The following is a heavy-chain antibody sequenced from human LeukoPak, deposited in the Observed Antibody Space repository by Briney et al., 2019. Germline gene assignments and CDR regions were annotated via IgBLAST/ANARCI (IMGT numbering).Heavy chain of an antibody. CDR3: IREIQVRASASLGY. V-gene: IGHV3-74*01. CDR1: GFSLTGYW. CDR2: MNSAGTTI. J-gene: IGHJ4*01. D-gene: IGHD2-2*01. Sequence: GGSLRLSCAASGFSLTGYWMDWVRQAAGKGLVWVARMNSAGTTINYADSVRGRFTISRDNAGNALYLQMSSLRAEDTAIYYCIREIQVRASASLGYWGQGTLVTVSS.